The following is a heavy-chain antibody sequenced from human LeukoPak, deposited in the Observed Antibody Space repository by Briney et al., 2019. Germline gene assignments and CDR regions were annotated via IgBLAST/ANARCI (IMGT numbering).Heavy chain of an antibody. Sequence: SETLSLTCAVYGGSFSGYYWSWIRQPPGKGLEWIGEINHSGSTNYNPPLKSRVTISVDTSKNQFSLKLSSVTAADTAVYYCARGRFTMVRGVIKNWFDPWGQGTLVTVSS. D-gene: IGHD3-10*01. CDR3: ARGRFTMVRGVIKNWFDP. CDR1: GGSFSGYY. V-gene: IGHV4-34*01. J-gene: IGHJ5*02. CDR2: INHSGST.